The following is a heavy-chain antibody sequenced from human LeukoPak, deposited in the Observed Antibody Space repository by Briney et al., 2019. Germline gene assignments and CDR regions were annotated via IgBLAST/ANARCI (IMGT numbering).Heavy chain of an antibody. D-gene: IGHD3-10*01. CDR2: NHYSAAT. Sequence: SETLSLTCAVSGGSYSGYYWAWVRESPGKGLEWIGGNHYSAATSYSPSVKRRATIFADTSNIRFSLRLTSVTAADTAVYYCARGFLSVYYFDIWGQGSVVTVSS. CDR1: GGSYSGYY. V-gene: IGHV4-34*01. J-gene: IGHJ3*02. CDR3: ARGFLSVYYFDI.